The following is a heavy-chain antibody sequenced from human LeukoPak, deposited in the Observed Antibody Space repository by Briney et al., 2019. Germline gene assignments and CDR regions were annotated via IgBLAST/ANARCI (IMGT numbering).Heavy chain of an antibody. D-gene: IGHD3-9*01. CDR2: IYTSGST. CDR1: GGSISSYY. CDR3: AREVSDYDILTGWTDY. J-gene: IGHJ4*02. V-gene: IGHV4-4*07. Sequence: SETLSLTCTVSGGSISSYYWSWIRQPAGKGLEWIGRIYTSGSTNYNPSLKSRVTMSVDTSKNQFSLKLSSVTAADTAVYYCAREVSDYDILTGWTDYWGQGALVSVSS.